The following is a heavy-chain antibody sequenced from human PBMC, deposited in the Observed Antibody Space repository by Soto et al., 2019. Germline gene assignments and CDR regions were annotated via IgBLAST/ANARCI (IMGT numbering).Heavy chain of an antibody. V-gene: IGHV1-69*12. D-gene: IGHD4-17*01. CDR1: GGTFSSYA. J-gene: IGHJ6*02. Sequence: QVQLVQSGAEVKKPGSSVKVSCKASGGTFSSYAISWVRQAPGQGLEWMGGLIPIFGTANYAQKFQGRVTNTADESTSTAYMALSSMRSEDTAVYYCAAGDYYYYYGMDVWGQGTTVTVSS. CDR2: LIPIFGTA. CDR3: AAGDYYYYYGMDV.